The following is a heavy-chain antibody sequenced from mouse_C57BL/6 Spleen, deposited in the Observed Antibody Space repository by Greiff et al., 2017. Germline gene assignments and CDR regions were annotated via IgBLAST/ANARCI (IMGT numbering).Heavy chain of an antibody. J-gene: IGHJ1*03. D-gene: IGHD2-10*01. CDR1: GYTFTDYY. Sequence: VQLQQSGAELVRPGASVKLSCKASGYTFTDYYINWVKQRPGQGLEWIARIYPGSGNTYYNEKFKGKATLTAEKSSSTAYMQLSSLTSEDSAVYFCARKVGPYYAWYFDGWGTGTTVTVSS. V-gene: IGHV1-76*01. CDR3: ARKVGPYYAWYFDG. CDR2: IYPGSGNT.